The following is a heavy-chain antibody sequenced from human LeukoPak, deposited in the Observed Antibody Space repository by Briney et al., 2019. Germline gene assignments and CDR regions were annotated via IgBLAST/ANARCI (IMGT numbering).Heavy chain of an antibody. V-gene: IGHV3-66*01. Sequence: GGSLRLSCAASGFTFSNAWMSWVRQAPGKGLEWVSVIYSGGGTYYADSVKGRFTISRDNSKNTLYLQMNSLRAEDTAVYFCARVSLVSYKAFDIWGQGTMVTVSS. D-gene: IGHD5-24*01. CDR1: GFTFSNAW. CDR2: IYSGGGT. J-gene: IGHJ3*02. CDR3: ARVSLVSYKAFDI.